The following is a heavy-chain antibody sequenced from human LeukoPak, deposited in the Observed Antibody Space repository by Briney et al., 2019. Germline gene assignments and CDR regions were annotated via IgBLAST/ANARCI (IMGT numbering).Heavy chain of an antibody. CDR3: ARNILDILTGYNNPLFDY. D-gene: IGHD3-9*01. J-gene: IGHJ4*02. CDR2: INPSGGST. Sequence: ASVKVSCKASGYTFTGYYMHWVRQAPGQGLEWMGIINPSGGSTSYAQKFQGRVTMTRDTSTSTVYMELSSLRSEDTAVYYCARNILDILTGYNNPLFDYWGQGTLVTVSS. CDR1: GYTFTGYY. V-gene: IGHV1-46*01.